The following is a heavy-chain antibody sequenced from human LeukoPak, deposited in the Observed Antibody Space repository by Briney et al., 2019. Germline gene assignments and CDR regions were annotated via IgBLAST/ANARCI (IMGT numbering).Heavy chain of an antibody. J-gene: IGHJ6*02. CDR2: ISYDGNNK. D-gene: IGHD6-13*01. V-gene: IGHV3-30-3*01. CDR1: GFTFSSYA. Sequence: GGSLRLSCAASGFTFSSYAMHWVRQAPGKGLEWVAIISYDGNNKYYADSVKGRFIISRDNSKKMLYLQMNSLRAEDTAVYYCARDVQDVAVAADFYYGMDVWGQGTTVTVSS. CDR3: ARDVQDVAVAADFYYGMDV.